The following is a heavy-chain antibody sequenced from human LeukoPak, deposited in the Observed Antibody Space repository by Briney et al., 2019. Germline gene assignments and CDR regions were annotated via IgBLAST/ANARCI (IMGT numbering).Heavy chain of an antibody. CDR2: IIPILGIA. CDR3: ARVTTYYDFWSGYYLMYYFDY. J-gene: IGHJ4*02. V-gene: IGHV1-69*04. Sequence: SVKVSCKASGGTFSSYAISWVRQAPGQGLEWMGRIIPILGIANYAQKFQGRVTITADNSTSTAYMELSSLRSEDTAVYYCARVTTYYDFWSGYYLMYYFDYWGQGTLVTVSS. CDR1: GGTFSSYA. D-gene: IGHD3-3*01.